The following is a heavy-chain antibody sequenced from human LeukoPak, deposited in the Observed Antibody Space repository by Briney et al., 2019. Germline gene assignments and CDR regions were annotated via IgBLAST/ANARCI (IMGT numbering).Heavy chain of an antibody. CDR2: IISDGSDT. J-gene: IGHJ4*02. CDR1: GFTFRIYW. Sequence: GRCLSLSCAVSGFTFRIYWMHWVRPAPGRGLVWVSGIISDGSDTSYTDDVKDRFTISRDNAKNTLYLQMNSLRADDTAVYYCARVGIQRYFDFWGERTLVTVSS. D-gene: IGHD5-18*01. CDR3: ARVGIQRYFDF. V-gene: IGHV3-74*01.